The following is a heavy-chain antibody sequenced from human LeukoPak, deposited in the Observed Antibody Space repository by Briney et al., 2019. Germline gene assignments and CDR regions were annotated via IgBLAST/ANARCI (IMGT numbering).Heavy chain of an antibody. CDR2: IYYSGIT. J-gene: IGHJ4*02. V-gene: IGHV4-59*11. CDR3: AFRSSVYPYYFDY. CDR1: GGSSSSHY. Sequence: SETLSLTCTGSGGSSSSHYWSWIRQPPGRGLEGIAYIYYSGITNFNPSLKSRVPISVDTSKNQLSLKLSSVTGPDPAVYFCAFRSSVYPYYFDYWGQGTLVTVCS. D-gene: IGHD3-22*01.